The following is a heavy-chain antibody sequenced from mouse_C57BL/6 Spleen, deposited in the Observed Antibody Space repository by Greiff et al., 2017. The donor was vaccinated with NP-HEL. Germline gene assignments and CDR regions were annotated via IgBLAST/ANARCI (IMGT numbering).Heavy chain of an antibody. CDR3: ARRGIRYYYGSSYDWYFDV. CDR1: GYTFTDYN. V-gene: IGHV1-18*01. D-gene: IGHD1-1*01. J-gene: IGHJ1*03. CDR2: INPNNGGT. Sequence: EVQLQQSGPELVKPGASVKIPCKASGYTFTDYNMDWVKQSHGKSLEWIGDINPNNGGTIYNQKFKGKATLTVDKSSSTAYMELRSLTSEDTAVYYCARRGIRYYYGSSYDWYFDVWGTGTTVTVSS.